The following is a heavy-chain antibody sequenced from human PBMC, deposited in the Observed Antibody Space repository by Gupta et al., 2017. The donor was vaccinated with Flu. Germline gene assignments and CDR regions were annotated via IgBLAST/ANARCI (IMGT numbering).Heavy chain of an antibody. CDR2: MNPNSGNT. CDR3: AATILVCMDV. D-gene: IGHD2-21*01. Sequence: NWVRQATGQGLEWMGWMNPNSGNTGYAQKFQGRVTMTRNTSISTAYMELSSLRSEDTAVYYCAATILVCMDVWGQGTTVTVSS. J-gene: IGHJ6*02. V-gene: IGHV1-8*01.